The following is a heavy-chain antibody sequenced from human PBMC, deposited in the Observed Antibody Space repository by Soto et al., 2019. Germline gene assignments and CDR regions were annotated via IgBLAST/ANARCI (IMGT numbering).Heavy chain of an antibody. D-gene: IGHD6-19*01. CDR3: ARETGLRSSGWSYYFDF. Sequence: EVQLVESGGGLVQPGGSLRLSCAASGFTLSSYSMHWVRQAPGKGLEWVSYISGSGGTIYYAGSVKGRLTISRDNAKNSLSVQMNSLRDEDTAVYFCARETGLRSSGWSYYFDFWGQGTRVTVSS. J-gene: IGHJ4*02. V-gene: IGHV3-48*02. CDR2: ISGSGGTI. CDR1: GFTLSSYS.